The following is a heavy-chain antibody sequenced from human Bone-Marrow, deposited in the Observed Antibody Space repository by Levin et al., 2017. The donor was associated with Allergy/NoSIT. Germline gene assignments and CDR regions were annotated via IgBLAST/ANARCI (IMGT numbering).Heavy chain of an antibody. CDR2: IGTTGDT. D-gene: IGHD7-27*01. CDR1: GFTFSSFD. CDR3: ARGLGPFYFDH. Sequence: PGGSLRLSCAASGFTFSSFDMVWVRQATGTGLEWVSTIGTTGDTYYPDSVKGRFTISRENAKNSFFLQMNSLRAGDTAVYYCARGLGPFYFDHWGQGILVTVSS. J-gene: IGHJ4*02. V-gene: IGHV3-13*01.